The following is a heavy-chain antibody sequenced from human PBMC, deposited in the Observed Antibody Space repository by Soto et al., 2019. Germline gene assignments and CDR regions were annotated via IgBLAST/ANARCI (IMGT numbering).Heavy chain of an antibody. CDR2: IDPSDSYT. J-gene: IGHJ3*01. V-gene: IGHV5-10-1*01. Sequence: SWVRQMPGKGLEWMGRIDPSDSYTNYSPSFQGHVTISADKYISTAYLQWSSLKASDTAMYYCAISAAGSVWGQGTMVTVSS. D-gene: IGHD6-13*01. CDR3: AISAAGSV.